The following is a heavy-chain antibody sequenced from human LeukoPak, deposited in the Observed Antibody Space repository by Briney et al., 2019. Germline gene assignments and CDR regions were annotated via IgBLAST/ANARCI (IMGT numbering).Heavy chain of an antibody. CDR1: GGTFSSYA. CDR2: IIPILGIA. Sequence: SVKVSCKASGGTFSSYAISWVRQAPGQGLEWMGRIIPILGIANYAQKFQGRVTITADKSTSTAYMELSSPRSEDTAVYYCARLETTVVTPGFDYWGQGTLVTVSS. J-gene: IGHJ4*02. D-gene: IGHD4-23*01. CDR3: ARLETTVVTPGFDY. V-gene: IGHV1-69*04.